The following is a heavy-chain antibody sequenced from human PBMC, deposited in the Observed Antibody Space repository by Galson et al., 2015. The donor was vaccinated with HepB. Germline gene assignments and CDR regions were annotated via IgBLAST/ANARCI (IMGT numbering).Heavy chain of an antibody. D-gene: IGHD3-10*01. Sequence: SVKVSCKVSGYILTELSMHWVRQAPGKGLEWMGGFDPEDGETIYAQKFQGRVTMTEDTSTDTAYMELSSLRSEDTAVYYCATTRYYRSGSYEHRHYYAMDVWGQGTTVTVSS. CDR2: FDPEDGET. J-gene: IGHJ6*02. CDR3: ATTRYYRSGSYEHRHYYAMDV. V-gene: IGHV1-24*01. CDR1: GYILTELS.